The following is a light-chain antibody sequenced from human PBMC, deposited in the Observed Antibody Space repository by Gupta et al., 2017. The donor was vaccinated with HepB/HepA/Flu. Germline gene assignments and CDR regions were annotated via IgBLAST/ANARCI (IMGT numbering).Light chain of an antibody. CDR2: GAS. V-gene: IGKV3-15*01. J-gene: IGKJ1*01. CDR3: QQYNSWWT. CDR1: QSISNN. Sequence: EIVMTQSPATLSVSPGERATLSCRASQSISNNLAWYQQKPGQAPRLLIYGASTRATGIPARFSGSGSGTEFTLTSSRLQSEDFAIYYCQQYNSWWTFGQGTKVEIK.